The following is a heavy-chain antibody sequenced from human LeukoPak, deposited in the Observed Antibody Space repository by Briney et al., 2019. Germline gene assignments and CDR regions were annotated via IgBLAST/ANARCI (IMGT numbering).Heavy chain of an antibody. D-gene: IGHD6-13*01. V-gene: IGHV3-23*01. CDR1: VFTFSSYA. CDR2: FSGSGGST. Sequence: GVSLRLSCAASVFTFSSYAMSWLRQAPGKGGEWVSAFSGSGGSTYYADSVKGRFTISRDNSKNTLYLQMNSLRAEDTAVYYCAKEMYSSSWYWFDYWGQGTLVTVSS. CDR3: AKEMYSSSWYWFDY. J-gene: IGHJ4*02.